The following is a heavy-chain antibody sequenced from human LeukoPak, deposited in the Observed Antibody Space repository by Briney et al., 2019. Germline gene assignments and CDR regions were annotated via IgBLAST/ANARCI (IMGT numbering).Heavy chain of an antibody. D-gene: IGHD2-2*02. Sequence: GASVKVSCMASGGTFSSYAISWVRQAPGQGLEWMGGIIPIFGTANYAQKFQGRVTITADESTSTAYMELSSLRSEDTAVYYCAREGIVVVPAAINSPLYYFDYWGQGTLVTVSS. CDR1: GGTFSSYA. CDR2: IIPIFGTA. V-gene: IGHV1-69*01. CDR3: AREGIVVVPAAINSPLYYFDY. J-gene: IGHJ4*02.